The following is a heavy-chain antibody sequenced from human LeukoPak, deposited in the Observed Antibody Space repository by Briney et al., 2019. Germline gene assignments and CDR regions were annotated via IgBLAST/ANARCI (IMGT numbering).Heavy chain of an antibody. CDR3: ATSRSGYSFAYY. CDR2: SYYTATT. J-gene: IGHJ4*02. CDR1: GVSISSYY. D-gene: IGHD5-18*01. V-gene: IGHV4-59*08. Sequence: SETLSLTCTVSGVSISSYYWSWLRQPPGKGLDCIAYSYYTATTNYNPSLTRRATISVDTSKNQFSLNLSSVTAADTAMYYCATSRSGYSFAYYGGQGTLVTVS.